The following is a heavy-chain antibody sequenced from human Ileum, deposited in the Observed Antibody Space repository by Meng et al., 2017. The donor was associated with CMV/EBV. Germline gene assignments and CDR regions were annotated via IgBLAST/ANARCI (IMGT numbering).Heavy chain of an antibody. CDR2: IYPGDSDT. J-gene: IGHJ3*02. CDR1: GYSFASHW. D-gene: IGHD2-2*01. Sequence: GESLKISCMGSGYSFASHWIGWVRQMPGKGLEWMGIIYPGDSDTRYSPSFQGQVTISADKSISTAYLQWSSLKASDTAMYYCARQYQLLLVDAFDIWGQGTMVTVSS. V-gene: IGHV5-51*01. CDR3: ARQYQLLLVDAFDI.